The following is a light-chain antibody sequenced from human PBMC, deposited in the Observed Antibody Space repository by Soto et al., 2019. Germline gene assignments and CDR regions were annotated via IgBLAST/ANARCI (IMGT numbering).Light chain of an antibody. J-gene: IGLJ2*01. CDR1: SSDVGGYKY. CDR2: EVN. Sequence: QSALTQPASVSGSPGQSITISCTGTSSDVGGYKYVSWYQQHPGKAPKLMIYEVNNRPSGVSHRFSGSKAGNTASLTISGLQAEDEADYYCSSYTSNSSPVVFGGGTKVTVL. CDR3: SSYTSNSSPVV. V-gene: IGLV2-14*01.